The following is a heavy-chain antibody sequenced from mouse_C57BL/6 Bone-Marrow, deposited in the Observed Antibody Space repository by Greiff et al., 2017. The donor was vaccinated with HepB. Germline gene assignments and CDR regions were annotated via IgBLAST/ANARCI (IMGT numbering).Heavy chain of an antibody. V-gene: IGHV1-19*01. CDR1: GYTFTDYY. CDR2: INPYNGGT. D-gene: IGHD1-1*01. Sequence: EVQLQQSGPVLVKPGASVKMSCKASGYTFTDYYMNWVKQSHGKSLEWIGVINPYNGGTSYNQKFKGKATLTVDKSSSTAYMELNSLTSEDSAVYYCARYLSYYYGSSSFAYWGQGTLVTVSA. J-gene: IGHJ3*01. CDR3: ARYLSYYYGSSSFAY.